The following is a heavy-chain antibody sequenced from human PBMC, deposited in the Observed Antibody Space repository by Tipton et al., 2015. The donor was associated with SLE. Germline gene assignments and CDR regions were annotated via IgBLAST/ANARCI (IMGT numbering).Heavy chain of an antibody. J-gene: IGHJ4*02. V-gene: IGHV4-59*11. Sequence: TLSLTCTVSGASISTHYWSWIRQPPGKGLEWIGYISYTGNTNFNPSLKSRVTMSVATSKNQFSLSVNSVTAADTAVYYCARSMLTTKRVFDYWGQGTLVTVSS. CDR3: ARSMLTTKRVFDY. CDR2: ISYTGNT. CDR1: GASISTHY. D-gene: IGHD3-16*01.